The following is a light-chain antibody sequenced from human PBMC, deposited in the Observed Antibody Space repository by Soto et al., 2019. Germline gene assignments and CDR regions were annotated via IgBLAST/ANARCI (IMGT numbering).Light chain of an antibody. CDR3: QQRSNWPPWT. CDR2: DAS. CDR1: QSVSSY. Sequence: EIVLTQSPATLSLSPGERATLSCRASQSVSSYLAWYQQKPGQAPRLLIYDASNSATGIPARFSGSGSGTDFTLTIISLEPEDFAVYYCQQRSNWPPWTFGQGTKVEIK. J-gene: IGKJ1*01. V-gene: IGKV3-11*01.